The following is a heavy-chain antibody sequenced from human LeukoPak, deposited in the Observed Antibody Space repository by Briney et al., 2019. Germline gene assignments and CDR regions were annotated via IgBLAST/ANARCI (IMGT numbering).Heavy chain of an antibody. V-gene: IGHV5-51*01. CDR3: ASRIKEYSSGWC. D-gene: IGHD6-19*01. CDR1: GYSFTTYW. Sequence: GESLKISCQASGYSFTTYWIGWVRLMSGKGLEWMGIIYPADSDTRYSPSFQGQVTISADKSISTAYLQWSSLKASDTAMYYCASRIKEYSSGWCWGQGTLVTVSS. CDR2: IYPADSDT. J-gene: IGHJ4*02.